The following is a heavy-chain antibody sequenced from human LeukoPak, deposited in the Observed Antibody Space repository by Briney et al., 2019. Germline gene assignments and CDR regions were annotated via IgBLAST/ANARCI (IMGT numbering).Heavy chain of an antibody. J-gene: IGHJ4*02. CDR2: IKQDGSEK. D-gene: IGHD4-17*01. CDR1: GFTFSNYN. V-gene: IGHV3-7*01. Sequence: QSGGSLRLSCAASGFTFSNYNMNWVRQAPGKGLEWVANIKQDGSEKYYVDSVKGRFTISRDNAKNSLYLQMNSLRAEDTAVYYCASAYGDYWGQGTLVTVSS. CDR3: ASAYGDY.